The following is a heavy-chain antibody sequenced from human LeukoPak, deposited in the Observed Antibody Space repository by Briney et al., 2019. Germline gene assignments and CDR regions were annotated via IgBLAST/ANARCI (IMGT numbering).Heavy chain of an antibody. D-gene: IGHD3-10*02. CDR2: ISSSGSTI. J-gene: IGHJ6*04. V-gene: IGHV3-11*04. CDR1: GFTFSDHY. CDR3: AELGITMIGGV. Sequence: TSGGSLRLSCAASGFTFSDHYMDWVRQAPGKGLEWVSYISSSGSTIYYADSVKGRFTISRDNAKNSLYLQMNSLRAEDTAVYYCAELGITMIGGVWGKGTTVTISS.